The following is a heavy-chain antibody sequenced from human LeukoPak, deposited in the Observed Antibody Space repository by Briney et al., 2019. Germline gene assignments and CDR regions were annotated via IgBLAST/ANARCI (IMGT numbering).Heavy chain of an antibody. CDR3: ARDRVTMVRGVINNWYFDL. J-gene: IGHJ2*01. V-gene: IGHV3-7*01. CDR2: IKQDGSEK. CDR1: GFTFSSYW. D-gene: IGHD3-10*01. Sequence: GGSLRLSCAASGFTFSSYWMSWVRQAPGKGLEWVANIKQDGSEKYYVDSVKGRFTISRDNAKNSLYLQMNSLRAEDTAVYYCARDRVTMVRGVINNWYFDLWGRGTLVTVSS.